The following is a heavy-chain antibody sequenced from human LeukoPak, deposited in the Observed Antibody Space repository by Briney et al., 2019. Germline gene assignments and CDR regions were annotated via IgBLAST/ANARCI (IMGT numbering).Heavy chain of an antibody. V-gene: IGHV3-33*08. Sequence: GGPLRLSCAASGFTFKTYALNWVRQAPGKGLEWVAVIWYDGSNKYYADSVKGRFTISRDNSKNTLYLQMNSLRAEDTAVYYCARAPVAVNYFDYWGQGTLVTVSS. CDR1: GFTFKTYA. CDR3: ARAPVAVNYFDY. CDR2: IWYDGSNK. D-gene: IGHD6-19*01. J-gene: IGHJ4*02.